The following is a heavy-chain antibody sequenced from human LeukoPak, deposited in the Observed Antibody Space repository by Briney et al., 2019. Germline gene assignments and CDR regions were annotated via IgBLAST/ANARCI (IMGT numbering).Heavy chain of an antibody. Sequence: GGSLRLSCAASGFTFSSYAMSWVRQAPGKGLEWVSAISGCGGSTYYADSVKGRFTISRDYSKNTLYLQMNSLSAEDTAIYYCAKEPDVEGPWGYFQHWGQGTLVTVSS. V-gene: IGHV3-23*01. CDR2: ISGCGGST. J-gene: IGHJ1*01. CDR1: GFTFSSYA. D-gene: IGHD3-16*01. CDR3: AKEPDVEGPWGYFQH.